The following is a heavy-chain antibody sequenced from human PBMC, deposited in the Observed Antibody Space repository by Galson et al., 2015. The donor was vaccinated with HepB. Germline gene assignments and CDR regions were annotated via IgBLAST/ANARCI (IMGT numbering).Heavy chain of an antibody. D-gene: IGHD6-19*01. V-gene: IGHV3-30*04. CDR2: ISYDGSNK. CDR3: ARSPRSSGWFPSHFDY. J-gene: IGHJ4*02. CDR1: GFAFSSYA. Sequence: SLRLSCAASGFAFSSYAMHWVRQAPGKGLEWVAVISYDGSNKYYADSVKGRFTIPRDNSKTTLYLQMNSLRAEDTAVYYCARSPRSSGWFPSHFDYWGQGTLVTVSS.